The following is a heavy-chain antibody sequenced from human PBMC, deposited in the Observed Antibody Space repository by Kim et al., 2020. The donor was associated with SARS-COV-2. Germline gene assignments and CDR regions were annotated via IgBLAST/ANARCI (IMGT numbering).Heavy chain of an antibody. CDR3: ARGSYGSSWPLPDY. D-gene: IGHD6-13*01. V-gene: IGHV4-34*01. J-gene: IGHJ4*02. Sequence: NPPLKSRLTISVDTSKNQFSLKLSSVTAADTAVYYCARGSYGSSWPLPDYWGQGTLVTVSS.